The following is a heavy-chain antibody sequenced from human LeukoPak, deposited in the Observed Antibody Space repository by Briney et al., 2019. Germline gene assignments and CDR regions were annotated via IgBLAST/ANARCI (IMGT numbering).Heavy chain of an antibody. Sequence: SETLSLTCAVYGGSFSGYYWSWICQPPGKGLEWIGEINHSGSTNYNPSLKSRVTISVDTSKNQFSLKLSSVTAADTAVYYCARGRKHYDFWSGPGFDPWGQGTLVTVSS. CDR2: INHSGST. CDR3: ARGRKHYDFWSGPGFDP. D-gene: IGHD3-3*01. V-gene: IGHV4-34*01. CDR1: GGSFSGYY. J-gene: IGHJ5*02.